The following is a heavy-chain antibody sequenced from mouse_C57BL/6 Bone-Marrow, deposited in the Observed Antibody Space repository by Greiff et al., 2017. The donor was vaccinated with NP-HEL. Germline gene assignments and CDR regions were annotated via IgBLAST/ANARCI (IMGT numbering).Heavy chain of an antibody. V-gene: IGHV1-74*01. CDR3: AIFRYYGSSLAY. CDR2: IHPSDSDT. J-gene: IGHJ3*01. D-gene: IGHD1-1*01. CDR1: GYTFTSYW. Sequence: QVQLQQSGAELVKPGASVKVSCKASGYTFTSYWMHWVKQRPGQGLEWIGRIHPSDSDTNYNQKFKGKATLTVDKSSSTAYMQLSSLTSEDSAVYYCAIFRYYGSSLAYWGQGTLVTVSA.